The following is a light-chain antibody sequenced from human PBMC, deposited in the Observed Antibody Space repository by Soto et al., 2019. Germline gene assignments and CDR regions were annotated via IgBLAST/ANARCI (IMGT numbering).Light chain of an antibody. CDR2: GDS. Sequence: QSVLTQPPAVSGAPGQRVTISCTGSSSNIGAGYDVHWYQQVPGTAPKLLIYGDSNRPSGVPDRFSGSKSGTSASLAITGLQAEDEADYYCQSYDSSLNGYYVFGTGTKVTVL. J-gene: IGLJ1*01. V-gene: IGLV1-40*01. CDR1: SSNIGAGYD. CDR3: QSYDSSLNGYYV.